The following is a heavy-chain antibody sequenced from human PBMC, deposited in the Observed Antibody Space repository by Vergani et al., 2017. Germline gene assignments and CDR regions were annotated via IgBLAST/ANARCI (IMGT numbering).Heavy chain of an antibody. V-gene: IGHV3-23*01. CDR2: ISGSGGST. CDR1: GFTFSSYA. D-gene: IGHD1-26*01. Sequence: EVQLLESGGGLVQPGGSLGLSCAASGFTFSSYAMSWVRQAPGKGLEWVSAISGSGGSTYYADSVKGQFTISRDNSKNTLYLQMNSLRAEDTAVYYCAKDLEXYSGSYRGLAFDIWGQGTMVTVSS. J-gene: IGHJ3*02. CDR3: AKDLEXYSGSYRGLAFDI.